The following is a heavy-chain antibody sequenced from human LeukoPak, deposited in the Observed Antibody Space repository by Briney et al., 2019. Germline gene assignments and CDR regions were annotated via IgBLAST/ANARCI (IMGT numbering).Heavy chain of an antibody. D-gene: IGHD2/OR15-2a*01. V-gene: IGHV3-30*03. Sequence: GGSLRLSCAVSGFTFSSYWMTWVRQAPGKGLQWVGMISYDGNKKYEDSVKGRITISRENSKNTLYLQMTSLRLEDTAVYFCVRDFPNSKPRFDWWGQGTLVTVSS. CDR1: GFTFSSYW. CDR2: ISYDGNKK. CDR3: VRDFPNSKPRFDW. J-gene: IGHJ4*02.